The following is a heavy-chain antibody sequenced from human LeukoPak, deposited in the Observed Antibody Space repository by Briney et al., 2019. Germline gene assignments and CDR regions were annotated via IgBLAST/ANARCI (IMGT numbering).Heavy chain of an antibody. CDR1: GYTFTGYY. D-gene: IGHD4-17*01. Sequence: GASVKVSCKASGYTFTGYYMHWVRQAPGQGLEWMGWINPNSGGTNYAQKFQGRVTMTRDTSISTAYMEMSRLRSDDTAVYYCAREMCFGDYLFDYWGQGTLVTVSS. V-gene: IGHV1-2*02. CDR3: AREMCFGDYLFDY. J-gene: IGHJ4*02. CDR2: INPNSGGT.